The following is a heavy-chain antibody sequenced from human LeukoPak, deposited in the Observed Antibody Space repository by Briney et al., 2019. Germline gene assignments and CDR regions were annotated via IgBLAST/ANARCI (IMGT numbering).Heavy chain of an antibody. J-gene: IGHJ4*02. D-gene: IGHD6-19*01. CDR2: IYYSGST. CDR1: GGSISSSSYY. Sequence: SETLSLTCTVSGGSISSSSYYWGWIRQPPGKGLEWIGSIYYSGSTYYNPSLKSRVTISVDTSKNQFSLKLSSVTAADTAVYYCARQTSGSGWYYFDYWTREPWSPSPQ. CDR3: ARQTSGSGWYYFDY. V-gene: IGHV4-39*01.